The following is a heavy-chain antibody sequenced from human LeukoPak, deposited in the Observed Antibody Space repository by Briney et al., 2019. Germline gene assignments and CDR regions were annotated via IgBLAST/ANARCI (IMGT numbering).Heavy chain of an antibody. CDR2: IKQDGGEI. J-gene: IGHJ4*02. V-gene: IGHV3-7*03. CDR1: GFPFSSYW. D-gene: IGHD3-3*01. Sequence: GGSLRLSCAASGFPFSSYWMSWVRQAPGKGLEWVANIKQDGGEIFYVDSVKGRFTISRDNAKNSLYLQMDSLRAEDTAVYYCAKGVRITVFGVVTEFDYWGQGTLVTVSS. CDR3: AKGVRITVFGVVTEFDY.